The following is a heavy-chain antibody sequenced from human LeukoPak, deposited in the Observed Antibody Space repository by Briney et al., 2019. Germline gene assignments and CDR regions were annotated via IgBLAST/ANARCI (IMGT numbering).Heavy chain of an antibody. V-gene: IGHV4-61*02. D-gene: IGHD6-19*01. Sequence: SETLSLTCTVSGGSISSGSYYWSWIRQPAGKGLEWIGRIYTSGSTNYNPSLKSRVTISVDTSKNQFSLKLSSVTAADTAVYYCARDHLYSSGWYLGYDAFDIWGQGTMVTVSS. CDR3: ARDHLYSSGWYLGYDAFDI. CDR1: GGSISSGSYY. J-gene: IGHJ3*02. CDR2: IYTSGST.